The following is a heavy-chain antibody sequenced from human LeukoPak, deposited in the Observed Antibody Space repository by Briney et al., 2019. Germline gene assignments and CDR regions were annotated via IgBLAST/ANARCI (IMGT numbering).Heavy chain of an antibody. CDR2: IYHSGST. CDR1: GYSISSGYY. CDR3: ARENVLLWFGELFKSRAFDY. J-gene: IGHJ4*02. Sequence: SETLSLTCTVSGYSISSGYYWGWIRQPPGKGLEWIGSIYHSGSTYYNPSLKSRVTISVDTSKNQFSLKLSSVTAADTAVYYCARENVLLWFGELFKSRAFDYWGQGTLVTVSS. D-gene: IGHD3-10*01. V-gene: IGHV4-38-2*02.